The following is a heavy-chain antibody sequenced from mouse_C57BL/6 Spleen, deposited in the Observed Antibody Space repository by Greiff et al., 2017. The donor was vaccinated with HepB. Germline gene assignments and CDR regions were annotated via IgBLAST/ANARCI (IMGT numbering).Heavy chain of an antibody. Sequence: QVQLQQPGAELVRPGASVKLSCKASGYTFTSYWMHWVKQRPGQGLEWIGVIDPSDSYTNYNQKFKGKATLTVDTSSSTAYMQLSSLTSEDSAVYYCARGSSPFDYWGQGTTLTVSS. V-gene: IGHV1-59*01. J-gene: IGHJ2*01. CDR1: GYTFTSYW. D-gene: IGHD1-1*01. CDR3: ARGSSPFDY. CDR2: IDPSDSYT.